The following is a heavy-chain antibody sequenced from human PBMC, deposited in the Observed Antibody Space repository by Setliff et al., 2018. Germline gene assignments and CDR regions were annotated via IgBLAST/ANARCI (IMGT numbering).Heavy chain of an antibody. D-gene: IGHD5-18*01. CDR2: IYPADSDT. CDR1: GYIFTSQW. J-gene: IGHJ5*01. V-gene: IGHV5-51*01. CDR3: ARRGYGGYIYGSFDS. Sequence: GESLKISCKASGYIFTSQWIAWVRQTPGRGLEWMGIIYPADSDTTYSPSFQGQVTISVDKSLSTAYLQWSSLKASDSGKYYCARRGYGGYIYGSFDSWGQGTLVTVS.